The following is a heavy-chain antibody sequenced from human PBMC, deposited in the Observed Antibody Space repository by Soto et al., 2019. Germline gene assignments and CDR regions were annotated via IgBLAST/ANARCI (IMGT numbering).Heavy chain of an antibody. J-gene: IGHJ6*02. CDR2: INYDGYS. CDR1: GGSITNYY. Sequence: VQLQESGPGLVKPSETLSLTCTVSGGSITNYYCSWFRQPPGKGLAWIGYINYDGYSAYNLSLKRRVTLSMDASKTQFSLMLESVTATDTAVYYCARHGFGPLHGLVDVWGPGTTVIVSS. CDR3: ARHGFGPLHGLVDV. D-gene: IGHD3-10*01. V-gene: IGHV4-59*08.